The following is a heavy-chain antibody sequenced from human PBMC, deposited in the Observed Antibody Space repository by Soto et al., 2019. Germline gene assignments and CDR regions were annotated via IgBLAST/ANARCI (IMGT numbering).Heavy chain of an antibody. J-gene: IGHJ4*02. Sequence: QVQLVQSGAEVKKPGASVKVSCKASGYTFTSYDINWVRQATGQGLEWMGWMNPNSGNPGYAQKFQGRVTMTRNTSISTAYMELSSLRSEDTAVYYCARRYSSGWYSINDYWGQGTLVTVSS. CDR1: GYTFTSYD. CDR3: ARRYSSGWYSINDY. D-gene: IGHD6-19*01. V-gene: IGHV1-8*01. CDR2: MNPNSGNP.